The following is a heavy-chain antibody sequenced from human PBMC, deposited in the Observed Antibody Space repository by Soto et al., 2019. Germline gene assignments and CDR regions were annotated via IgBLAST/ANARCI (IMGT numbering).Heavy chain of an antibody. CDR3: ASNKNWNYYYGMDV. D-gene: IGHD1-1*01. CDR2: IDPSDSYT. Sequence: PGESLKISCXGCGYSFISYWISWVRQMSGKGLECMGKIDPSDSYTNYSPSFQGHVTISADKSITTAYLQGSSLKASDTGMYYCASNKNWNYYYGMDVGGQGTTVTVSS. J-gene: IGHJ6*02. V-gene: IGHV5-10-1*01. CDR1: GYSFISYW.